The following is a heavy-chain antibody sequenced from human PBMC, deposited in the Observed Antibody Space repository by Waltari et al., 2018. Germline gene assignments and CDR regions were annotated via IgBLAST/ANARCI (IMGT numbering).Heavy chain of an antibody. D-gene: IGHD6-19*01. CDR3: ARQSGLVAGDF. J-gene: IGHJ4*02. CDR1: GHPFVGYF. CDR2: INPKTGGT. Sequence: QVQLAQSGAEVKKPGDSVKVSCQASGHPFVGYFIHWVRQVPGEGLEWMGRINPKTGGTNYTQVFQGRVTMTRDTSISTVYMELTGLRSDDTAVYYCARQSGLVAGDFWGLGTLVTVSS. V-gene: IGHV1-2*06.